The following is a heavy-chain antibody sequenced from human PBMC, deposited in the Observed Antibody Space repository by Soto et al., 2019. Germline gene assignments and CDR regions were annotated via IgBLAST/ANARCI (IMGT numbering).Heavy chain of an antibody. D-gene: IGHD3-22*01. CDR3: ARGGYYDTSGYYSTSYYFDY. CDR2: IWYGGSNK. J-gene: IGHJ4*02. Sequence: QVQLVESGGGVVQPGRSLRLSCEASGFTFSSYAMHWVRQAPGKGLEWVAVIWYGGSNKYYADSVKGRFTISRDNSKNTLYLQMNRLRAEDTSVYHCARGGYYDTSGYYSTSYYFDYWGQGTLVTVSS. CDR1: GFTFSSYA. V-gene: IGHV3-33*01.